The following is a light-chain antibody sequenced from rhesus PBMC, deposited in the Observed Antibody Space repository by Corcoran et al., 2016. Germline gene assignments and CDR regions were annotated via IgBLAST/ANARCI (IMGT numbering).Light chain of an antibody. J-gene: IGKJ4*01. CDR3: LQHNSYPLT. CDR1: QGISSS. CDR2: VAS. V-gene: IGKV1-28*02. Sequence: DIQMTQSPSSLSASVGDTVTITCRASQGISSSLNWFRQKPGKAPTLLLYVASSLESGVPSRFSGRGSGTACTLTISSLQPKDFAPYYCLQHNSYPLTFGGGTKVEIK.